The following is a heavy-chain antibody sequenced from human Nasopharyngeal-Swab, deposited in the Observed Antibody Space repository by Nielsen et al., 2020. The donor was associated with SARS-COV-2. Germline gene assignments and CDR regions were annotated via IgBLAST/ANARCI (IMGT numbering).Heavy chain of an antibody. J-gene: IGHJ4*02. CDR3: ARSYSGSYYGAFDY. CDR2: ISYDGSNK. V-gene: IGHV3-30*03. Sequence: GESLKISCAASGFTFSSYGMHWVRQAPGKGLEWVAVISYDGSNKYYADSVKGRFTISRDNSKNTLYLQMNSLRAEDTAVYYCARSYSGSYYGAFDYWGQGTLVTVSS. CDR1: GFTFSSYG. D-gene: IGHD1-26*01.